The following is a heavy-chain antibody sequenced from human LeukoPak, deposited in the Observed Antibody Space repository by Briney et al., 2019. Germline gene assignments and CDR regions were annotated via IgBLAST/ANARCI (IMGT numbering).Heavy chain of an antibody. CDR1: GGSISSYY. V-gene: IGHV4-59*01. J-gene: IGHJ4*02. CDR2: IYYSGST. Sequence: SETLSLTCTVSGGSISSYYWSWIRQPPGKGLEWIGYIYYSGSTNYNPSLKSRVTISVDTSKNQFSLKLSSVTAADTAVYYCARDATVTRHFDYWGQGTLVTVSS. CDR3: ARDATVTRHFDY. D-gene: IGHD4-17*01.